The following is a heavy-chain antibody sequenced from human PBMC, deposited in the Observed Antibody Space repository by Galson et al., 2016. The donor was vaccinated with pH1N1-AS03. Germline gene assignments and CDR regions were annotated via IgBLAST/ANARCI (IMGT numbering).Heavy chain of an antibody. D-gene: IGHD1-26*01. CDR1: GYIFTDFY. V-gene: IGHV1-2*04. J-gene: IGHJ6*02. CDR3: ARDPRGPCSSATCATTYYFGMDV. Sequence: SVKVSCKASGYIFTDFYVHWVRQAPGQGLEWMGWINPKNGVTNYAQKFQAWATMTGDTSISTAYMELHGLKSDDTAVYYCARDPRGPCSSATCATTYYFGMDVWGQGTTVIVSS. CDR2: INPKNGVT.